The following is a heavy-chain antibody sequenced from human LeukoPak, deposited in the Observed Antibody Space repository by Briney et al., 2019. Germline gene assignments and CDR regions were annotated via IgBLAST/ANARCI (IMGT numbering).Heavy chain of an antibody. J-gene: IGHJ5*02. V-gene: IGHV1-69*13. CDR3: ARCYDLWSGYYRWLDP. Sequence: APVKVSCKASGGTFSSYAISWVRQAPGQGLEWVGGIIPIFGAPNYAQKFQGRVTITADESTSTAYMELSSLRSEDTAVYYCARCYDLWSGYYRWLDPWGQGTLVTVSS. CDR2: IIPIFGAP. D-gene: IGHD3-3*01. CDR1: GGTFSSYA.